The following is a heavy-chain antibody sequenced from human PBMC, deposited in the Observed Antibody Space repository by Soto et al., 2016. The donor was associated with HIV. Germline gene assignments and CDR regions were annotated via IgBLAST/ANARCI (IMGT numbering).Heavy chain of an antibody. V-gene: IGHV4-34*01. CDR1: GGSFSGYY. CDR3: AREGDFLYYFDY. D-gene: IGHD3-16*01. Sequence: QVQLRQWGAGLLKPSETLSLTCAVYGGSFSGYYWSWIRQSPGKGLQWIGEINHSGSTKYNPSLKSRVTISVDTSKNQFSLKLTSVTAADTAVYYCAREGDFLYYFDYWGRGTLVTVSS. CDR2: INHSGST. J-gene: IGHJ4*02.